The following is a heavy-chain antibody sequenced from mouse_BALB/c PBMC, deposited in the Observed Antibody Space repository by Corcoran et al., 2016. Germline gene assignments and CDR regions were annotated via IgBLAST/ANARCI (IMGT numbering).Heavy chain of an antibody. CDR1: RCTFPNYG. Sequence: QIQLVQSGPELKNPGATVRMSCKASRCTFPNYGLHWVKQAPGQGLKWWGWITTYTGEPTYADDFKGRCAFSLETSASTAYLQINNLKNEDTATYCCSRDPAWFAYWGQGTLVTVS. J-gene: IGHJ3*01. CDR2: ITTYTGEP. CDR3: SRDPAWFAY. V-gene: IGHV9-3-1*01.